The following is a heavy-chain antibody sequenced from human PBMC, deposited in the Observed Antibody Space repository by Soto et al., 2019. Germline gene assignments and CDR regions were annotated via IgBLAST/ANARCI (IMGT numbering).Heavy chain of an antibody. CDR2: IIPIFGTA. J-gene: IGHJ4*02. CDR3: ATSYGDYDFDY. D-gene: IGHD4-17*01. CDR1: GGTFSSYA. V-gene: IGHV1-69*13. Sequence: ASVKVSCKASGGTFSSYAISWVRQAPGQGLEWMGGIIPIFGTANYAQKFQGRVTITADESTSTAYMELSSLRSEDTAVYYCATSYGDYDFDYWGQGTLVTVSS.